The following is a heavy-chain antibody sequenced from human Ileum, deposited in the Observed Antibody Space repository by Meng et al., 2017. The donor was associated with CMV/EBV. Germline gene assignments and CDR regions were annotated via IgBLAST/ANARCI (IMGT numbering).Heavy chain of an antibody. V-gene: IGHV3-21*06. CDR3: VRSGHESAYYRNWFDP. Sequence: SGFPFTTYNMTWVRQAPGKGLEWVSCISPRSDYTYYADSLKGRFTISRDNAKNSVFLQMDSLRAEDTAVYYCVRSGHESAYYRNWFDPWGHGTLVTVSS. J-gene: IGHJ5*02. CDR2: ISPRSDYT. D-gene: IGHD3-22*01. CDR1: GFPFTTYN.